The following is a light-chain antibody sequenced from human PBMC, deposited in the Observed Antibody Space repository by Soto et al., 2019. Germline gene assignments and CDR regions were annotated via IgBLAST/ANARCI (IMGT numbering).Light chain of an antibody. CDR3: SAYAGSNTFV. J-gene: IGLJ1*01. CDR1: SSDVGDNY. CDR2: EVT. V-gene: IGLV2-8*01. Sequence: QSALAQLPSASGSPGQSVTISCTGTSSDVGDNYVSWYQQHLGKAPKLIIYEVTLRPSGVPDRFSGSKSGNTASLTVSGLQADDEADYYCSAYAGSNTFVFGTGTKLTVL.